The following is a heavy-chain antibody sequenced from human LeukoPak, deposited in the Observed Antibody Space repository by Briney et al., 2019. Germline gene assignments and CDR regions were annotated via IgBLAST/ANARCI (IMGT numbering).Heavy chain of an antibody. Sequence: PGGSLRLSCGASGFTFSTYGMHWVRQAPGKGLEWVSVIPHDGSRQYYADSVKGRFTISRDNSKNMLYLQMNSLRAEDTAVYYCARAYSSGWIDLFGAFDIWGQGTMVTVSS. J-gene: IGHJ3*02. CDR3: ARAYSSGWIDLFGAFDI. D-gene: IGHD6-19*01. V-gene: IGHV3-30*03. CDR2: IPHDGSRQ. CDR1: GFTFSTYG.